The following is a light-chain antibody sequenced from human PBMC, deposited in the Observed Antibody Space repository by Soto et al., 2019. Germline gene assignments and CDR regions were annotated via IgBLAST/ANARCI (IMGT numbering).Light chain of an antibody. J-gene: IGLJ1*01. V-gene: IGLV2-14*01. CDR3: SSFTSSSSVV. CDR1: SSDVGAYYY. CDR2: EVT. Sequence: QSALTQFASVSGSPGQSITISCTGTSSDVGAYYYVSWYQRHPGKAPKLIIYEVTNRPSGVSNRLSGSKSGNTASLTISGLQADDEADYYCSSFTSSSSVVFGTGTKVTVL.